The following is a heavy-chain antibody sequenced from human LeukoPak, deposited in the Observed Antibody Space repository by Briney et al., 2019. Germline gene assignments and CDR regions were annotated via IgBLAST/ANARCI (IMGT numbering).Heavy chain of an antibody. Sequence: SETLSLTCAVYGGSFSGYYWSWIRQPPGKGLEWIGEINHGGSTNYNPSLKSRVTISVDTSKNQFSLKLSSATAADTAVYYCARGSLALIDYWGQGTLVTVSS. V-gene: IGHV4-34*01. D-gene: IGHD5-12*01. CDR3: ARGSLALIDY. CDR2: INHGGST. CDR1: GGSFSGYY. J-gene: IGHJ4*02.